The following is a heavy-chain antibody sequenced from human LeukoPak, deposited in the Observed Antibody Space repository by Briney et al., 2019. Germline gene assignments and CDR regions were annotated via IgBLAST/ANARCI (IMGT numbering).Heavy chain of an antibody. D-gene: IGHD6-6*01. CDR3: ARVGSGSSSNGYYYMDV. CDR2: ISSSSSYI. CDR1: GFTFSSYS. J-gene: IGHJ6*03. Sequence: GGSLRLSCAASGFTFSSYSMNWVRQAPGKGLEWVSSISSSSSYIYYAYSVKGRFTISRDNAKTSLYLQMNSLRAEDTAVYYCARVGSGSSSNGYYYMDVWGKGHTVTVSS. V-gene: IGHV3-21*01.